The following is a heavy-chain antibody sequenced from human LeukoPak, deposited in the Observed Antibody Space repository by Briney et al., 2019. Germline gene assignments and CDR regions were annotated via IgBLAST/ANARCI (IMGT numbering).Heavy chain of an antibody. V-gene: IGHV3-66*01. CDR3: ASLSYGDYDFDY. J-gene: IGHJ4*02. D-gene: IGHD4-17*01. CDR1: GLTVSSNY. CDR2: IYSGGST. Sequence: PGGSLRLSCAASGLTVSSNYMSWVRQAPGKGLEWVSVIYSGGSTYYADSVKGRFTISRDNSKNTLYLQMNSLRAEDRAVYYCASLSYGDYDFDYWGQGTLVTVSS.